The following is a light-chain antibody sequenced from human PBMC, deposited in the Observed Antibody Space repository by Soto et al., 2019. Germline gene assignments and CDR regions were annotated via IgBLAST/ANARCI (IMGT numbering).Light chain of an antibody. Sequence: DILMTQSPSTLSASVGDRVTITCRASQSISSWLAWYQQKPGKAPKLLIYDASSLESGVPSRFSGSGSWTEFTLTISSLQPDDFATYYCQQYNSYWTFGQGTMVDIK. CDR2: DAS. J-gene: IGKJ1*01. V-gene: IGKV1-5*01. CDR3: QQYNSYWT. CDR1: QSISSW.